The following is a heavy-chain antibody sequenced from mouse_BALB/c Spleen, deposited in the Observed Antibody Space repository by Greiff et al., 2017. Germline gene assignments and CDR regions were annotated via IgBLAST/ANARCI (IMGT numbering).Heavy chain of an antibody. Sequence: EVKLQESGGGLVKPGGSLKLSCAASGFAFSSYDMSWVRQTPEKRLEWVAYISSGGGSTYYPDTVKGRFTISRDNAKNTLYLQMSSLKSEDTAMYYCARHYYYAMDYWGQGTSVTVSS. CDR3: ARHYYYAMDY. J-gene: IGHJ4*01. V-gene: IGHV5-12-1*01. CDR1: GFAFSSYD. CDR2: ISSGGGST.